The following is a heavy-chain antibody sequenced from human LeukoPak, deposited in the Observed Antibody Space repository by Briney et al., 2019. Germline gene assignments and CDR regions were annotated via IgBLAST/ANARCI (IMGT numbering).Heavy chain of an antibody. CDR2: IDQDGSEK. J-gene: IGHJ3*02. Sequence: GGSLRLSCAASGFSFSNYAMSWVRQAPGKGLEWVASIDQDGSEKHYVDSVKGRFTISRDNAENSLYLQMNSLRAEDTAVYSCARVGKQLERRNAFDIWGQGTMVTVSS. CDR1: GFSFSNYA. CDR3: ARVGKQLERRNAFDI. V-gene: IGHV3-7*04. D-gene: IGHD1-1*01.